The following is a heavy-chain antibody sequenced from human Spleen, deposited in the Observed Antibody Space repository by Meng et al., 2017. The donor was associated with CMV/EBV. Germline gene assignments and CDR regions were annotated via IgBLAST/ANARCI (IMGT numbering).Heavy chain of an antibody. Sequence: GESLKISCAASGFTFSSYEMNWVRQAPGKGLEWVTVISHDGSSEYYADSVKGRFTISSDNSKNTVFLQMNSLRVEDTAVYHCARGRTYDFWSGYKPLDHWGQGALVTVSS. CDR2: ISHDGSSE. D-gene: IGHD3-3*01. J-gene: IGHJ4*02. CDR1: GFTFSSYE. CDR3: ARGRTYDFWSGYKPLDH. V-gene: IGHV3-30-3*01.